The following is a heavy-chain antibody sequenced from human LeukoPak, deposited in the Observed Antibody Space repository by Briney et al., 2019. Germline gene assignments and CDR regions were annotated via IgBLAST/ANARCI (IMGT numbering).Heavy chain of an antibody. J-gene: IGHJ4*02. D-gene: IGHD3-9*01. Sequence: GGSLRLSCAASGFTFSSYGMHWVRQAPGKGLEWVAAISYDGSNKYYADSVKGRFTISRDNSKNTLYLQMNSLRAEDTAVYYCAKDRYFDWLLDFDYWGQGTLVTVSS. V-gene: IGHV3-30*18. CDR3: AKDRYFDWLLDFDY. CDR2: ISYDGSNK. CDR1: GFTFSSYG.